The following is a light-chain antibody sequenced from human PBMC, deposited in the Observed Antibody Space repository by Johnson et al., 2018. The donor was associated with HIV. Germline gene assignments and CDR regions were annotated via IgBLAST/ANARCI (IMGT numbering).Light chain of an antibody. CDR3: GTWDSSLSAGGANYV. CDR1: SSNVGSSF. CDR2: DNN. V-gene: IGLV1-51*01. J-gene: IGLJ1*01. Sequence: QSVLTQPPSVSAAPGQTVTISCSGSSSNVGSSFVSWYRQVPGTAPKLLIYDNNNRPSGIPDRFSGSKSGTSATLGITGLQTGDEADYYCGTWDSSLSAGGANYVFGTGTKVTVL.